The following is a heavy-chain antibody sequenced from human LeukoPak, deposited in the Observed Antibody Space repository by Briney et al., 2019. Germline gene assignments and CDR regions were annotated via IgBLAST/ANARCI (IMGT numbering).Heavy chain of an antibody. J-gene: IGHJ4*02. V-gene: IGHV3-7*01. CDR2: IAEDGSEK. Sequence: GGSLRLSCEASGFTFSKYWMSWVRQAPGKGLECVANIAEDGSEKYYVDSVKGRITISRDNAKNTLYLQMNSLRVDDTAVYYCGRGRSMNDWGQGTLVTVS. CDR3: GRGRSMND. D-gene: IGHD5-24*01. CDR1: GFTFSKYW.